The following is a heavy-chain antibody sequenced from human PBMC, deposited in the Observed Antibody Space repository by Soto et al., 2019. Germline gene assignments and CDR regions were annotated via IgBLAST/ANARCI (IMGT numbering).Heavy chain of an antibody. Sequence: TSETLSLTCAVYGGSFSGYYWSWIRQPPGKGLEWIGEVNHSGSTNYNPSLKSRVTISVDTSKNQFSLKLSSVTAADTAVYYCARDGELGWYFDYRAQRTPVTVSS. CDR2: VNHSGST. V-gene: IGHV4-34*01. D-gene: IGHD7-27*01. J-gene: IGHJ4*02. CDR3: ARDGELGWYFDY. CDR1: GGSFSGYY.